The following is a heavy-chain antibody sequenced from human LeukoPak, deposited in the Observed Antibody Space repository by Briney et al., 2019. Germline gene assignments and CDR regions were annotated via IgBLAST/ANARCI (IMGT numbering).Heavy chain of an antibody. V-gene: IGHV1-69*04. J-gene: IGHJ6*02. Sequence: SVKVSCKASGGTFSSYAISWVRQAPGQGLEWMGRIIPILGIANYAQKFQGRVTITADKSTSTAYMELSSLRSKDTAVYYCARGGSGSPLDVWGQGTTVTVSS. D-gene: IGHD3-10*01. CDR2: IIPILGIA. CDR3: ARGGSGSPLDV. CDR1: GGTFSSYA.